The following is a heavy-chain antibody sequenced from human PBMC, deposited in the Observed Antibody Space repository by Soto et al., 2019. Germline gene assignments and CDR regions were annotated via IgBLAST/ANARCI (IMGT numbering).Heavy chain of an antibody. CDR1: GFTFSSYA. D-gene: IGHD3-9*01. Sequence: GESLKISCAASGFTFSSYAMSWVRQAPGKGLEWVSAISGSGGSTYYADSVKGRFTISRDNSKNTLYLQMNSLRAEDTAVYYCAKGPTQDILTGISWFDPWGQGTLVTVSS. CDR3: AKGPTQDILTGISWFDP. CDR2: ISGSGGST. J-gene: IGHJ5*02. V-gene: IGHV3-23*01.